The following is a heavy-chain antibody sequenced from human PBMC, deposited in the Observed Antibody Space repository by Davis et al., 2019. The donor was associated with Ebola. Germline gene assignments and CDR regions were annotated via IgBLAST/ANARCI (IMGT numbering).Heavy chain of an antibody. Sequence: KVSCKGSGYRFPSYWIGWVRQMPGRGLEWMGVIFPGDSDTRYSPSFQGQVTISADKSIDTAFLQWSSLKASDTAIYFCARTSSRSLDFWGQGTLVTVS. CDR1: GYRFPSYW. D-gene: IGHD6-13*01. V-gene: IGHV5-51*01. CDR2: IFPGDSDT. CDR3: ARTSSRSLDF. J-gene: IGHJ4*02.